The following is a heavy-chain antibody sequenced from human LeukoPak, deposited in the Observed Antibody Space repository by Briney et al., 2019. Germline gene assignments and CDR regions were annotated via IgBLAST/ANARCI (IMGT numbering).Heavy chain of an antibody. V-gene: IGHV1-69*05. CDR3: ARGLSRRGAFDI. CDR1: GGTFSSYA. J-gene: IGHJ3*02. Sequence: SVKVSCKASGGTFSSYAISWVRQAPGQGLEWMGGIIPIFGTANYAQKFQGRVTITTDESTSTAYMELSSLRSEDTAVYYCARGLSRRGAFDIWGQGTMVTVSS. CDR2: IIPIFGTA. D-gene: IGHD2-2*01.